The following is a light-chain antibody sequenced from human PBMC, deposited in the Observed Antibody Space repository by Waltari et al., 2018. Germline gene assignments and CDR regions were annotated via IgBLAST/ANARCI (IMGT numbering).Light chain of an antibody. CDR1: SSNTGSNY. J-gene: IGLJ2*01. V-gene: IGLV1-47*01. CDR2: KNN. Sequence: QSVLTQPPSASGTPGQRVTISCSGSSSNTGSNYIFWYQQLPGTAPKLLIYKNNQRPSGVPDRFSGSKSGTSASLAIRGLRSEDEADYYCAAWDDSLSGVVFGGGTELTVL. CDR3: AAWDDSLSGVV.